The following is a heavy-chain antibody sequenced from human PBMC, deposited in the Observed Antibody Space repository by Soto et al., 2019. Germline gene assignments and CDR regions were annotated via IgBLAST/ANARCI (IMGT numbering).Heavy chain of an antibody. CDR2: ISTNGGST. Sequence: GGSLRLSCSASGFTFSIYAMHWVRQAPGKGLEYVSSISTNGGSTHYADSVKGRFTISRDNSKNTLYLQMGSLRAEDMAVYYCARSPYYYDSSGYMQYYFDYWGQGTLVTVSS. CDR3: ARSPYYYDSSGYMQYYFDY. D-gene: IGHD3-22*01. V-gene: IGHV3-64*02. J-gene: IGHJ4*02. CDR1: GFTFSIYA.